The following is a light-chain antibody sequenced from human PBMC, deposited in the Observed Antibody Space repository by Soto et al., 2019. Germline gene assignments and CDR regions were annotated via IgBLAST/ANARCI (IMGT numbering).Light chain of an antibody. V-gene: IGKV2D-29*01. CDR1: QSLVYSDGKTY. Sequence: DIGLTQTPLSLSVTPGQPASISCKSSQSLVYSDGKTYFYWYLQKPGQPPQLLIYEVSKRFSGVPDRFSGSGSGTDFTLRISRVEAEDVGVYYCMHTVKAPWTFGQGTKVEIK. CDR2: EVS. CDR3: MHTVKAPWT. J-gene: IGKJ1*01.